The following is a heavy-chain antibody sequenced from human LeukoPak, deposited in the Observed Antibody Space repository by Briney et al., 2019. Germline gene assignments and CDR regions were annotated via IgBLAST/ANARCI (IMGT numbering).Heavy chain of an antibody. J-gene: IGHJ3*02. Sequence: SETLSLTCAVYGGSFSGYYWSWIRQPPGEGLEWIGEINHSGSTNYNPSLKSRVTISVDTSKNQFSLKLSSVTAADTAVYYCARVAGIAAAGTWAFDIWGQGTMVTVSS. CDR3: ARVAGIAAAGTWAFDI. D-gene: IGHD6-13*01. CDR2: INHSGST. V-gene: IGHV4-34*01. CDR1: GGSFSGYY.